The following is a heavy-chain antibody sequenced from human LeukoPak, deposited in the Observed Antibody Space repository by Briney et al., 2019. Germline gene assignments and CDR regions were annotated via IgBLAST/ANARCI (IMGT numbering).Heavy chain of an antibody. V-gene: IGHV3-30-3*01. CDR2: VSYDGSIK. D-gene: IGHD3-3*01. CDR3: ARDSITFFGVVVHLDY. Sequence: GGSLRLSCAASGFTFNSYAMYWVRQAPGKGLEWVAVVSYDGSIKYYADSVKGRFTISRDSSNNMLFLQMNSLRAEDTAVYYCARDSITFFGVVVHLDYWGQGTLVTVSS. J-gene: IGHJ4*02. CDR1: GFTFNSYA.